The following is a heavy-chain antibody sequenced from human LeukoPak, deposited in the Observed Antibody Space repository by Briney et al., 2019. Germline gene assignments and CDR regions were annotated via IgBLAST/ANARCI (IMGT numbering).Heavy chain of an antibody. J-gene: IGHJ2*01. V-gene: IGHV6-1*01. CDR2: TYYRSKWDN. CDR1: GDSVSNIGST. Sequence: SQTLSLTCAISGDSVSNIGSTWNWIRQSPSRGLEWLGRTYYRSKWDNDYAVSVKSRITINPDTSKNQFSLQLNSVTPEDTAVYYCARGLYRYFDLWGRGTLVTVSS. CDR3: ARGLYRYFDL.